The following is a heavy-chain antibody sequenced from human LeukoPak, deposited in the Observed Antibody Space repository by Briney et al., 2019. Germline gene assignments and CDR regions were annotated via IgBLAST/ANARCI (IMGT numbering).Heavy chain of an antibody. CDR3: ARAVGPFDY. J-gene: IGHJ4*02. Sequence: GRSLRLSCAASGFTFSTYGMHWVRQAPGKGLEWVAVIWFDGSNKYYADSVKGRFTISRDNSKDTLYLQMNSLRAEDPAVYYCARAVGPFDYWGQGTVVTVSS. CDR2: IWFDGSNK. CDR1: GFTFSTYG. V-gene: IGHV3-33*01. D-gene: IGHD3-16*01.